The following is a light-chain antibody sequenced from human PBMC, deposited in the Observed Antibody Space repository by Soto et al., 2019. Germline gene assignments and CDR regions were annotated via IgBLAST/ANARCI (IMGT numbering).Light chain of an antibody. CDR1: QGISNY. Sequence: DIQMTQSPSSLSASVGDRVTITCRSSQGISNYLAWYQQKPGKVPKLLIYAASTLQSGFPSRFSGSGSGTDFTLTISSLQPEYVATYYCQQHNRAPRTFGQGTKVEIK. CDR2: AAS. V-gene: IGKV1-27*01. J-gene: IGKJ1*01. CDR3: QQHNRAPRT.